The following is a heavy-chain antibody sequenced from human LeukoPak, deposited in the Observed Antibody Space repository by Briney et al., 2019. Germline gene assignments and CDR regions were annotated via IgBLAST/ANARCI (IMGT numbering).Heavy chain of an antibody. J-gene: IGHJ6*02. Sequence: ASVKVSCKASGYTFTGYYMHWVRQAPGQGLEWMGWINPNSGGTNYAQKFQGRVTMTRDTSISTACMELSRLRSDDTAVYYCARATDFYYYGMDVWGQGTTVTVSS. V-gene: IGHV1-2*02. D-gene: IGHD4-17*01. CDR2: INPNSGGT. CDR3: ARATDFYYYGMDV. CDR1: GYTFTGYY.